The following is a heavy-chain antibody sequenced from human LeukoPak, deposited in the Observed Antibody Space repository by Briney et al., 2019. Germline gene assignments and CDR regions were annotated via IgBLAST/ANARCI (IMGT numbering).Heavy chain of an antibody. Sequence: SETLSLTCTVSGGSISSSSYYWGWIRQPPGKGLEWIGEINHSGSTNYNPSLKSRVTISVDTSKNQFSLKLSSVTAADTAVYYCARLWVGYCSSTSCYVRFAFDYWGQGTLVTVSS. CDR1: GGSISSSSYY. D-gene: IGHD2-2*01. CDR3: ARLWVGYCSSTSCYVRFAFDY. J-gene: IGHJ4*02. CDR2: INHSGST. V-gene: IGHV4-39*07.